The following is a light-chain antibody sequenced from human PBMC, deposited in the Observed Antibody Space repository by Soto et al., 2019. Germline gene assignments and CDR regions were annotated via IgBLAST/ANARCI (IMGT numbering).Light chain of an antibody. Sequence: EIVMTQSPATLSVSPGERDTLSCRASQSVSSNLAWYQQKPGQAPRLLIYGASTRATGIPARFSGSGSGTEFTLTISSLQSEDFAVYYCQQYNNWPGITFGGGTKVEIK. CDR3: QQYNNWPGIT. V-gene: IGKV3-15*01. J-gene: IGKJ4*01. CDR1: QSVSSN. CDR2: GAS.